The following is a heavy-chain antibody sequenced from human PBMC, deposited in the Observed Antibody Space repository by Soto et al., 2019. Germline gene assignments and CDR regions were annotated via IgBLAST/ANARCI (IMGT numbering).Heavy chain of an antibody. V-gene: IGHV1-45*02. CDR3: ASGRYDASGYFDY. CDR1: GYTFTGYY. J-gene: IGHJ4*02. Sequence: ASVKVSCKASGYTFTGYYMHWVRQAPGQALEWMGWITPFNGNTKYAQKFQDRVTFTGDTSLNTAYMELSSLRSDDTAMFYCASGRYDASGYFDYWGQGTLVTVPQ. D-gene: IGHD3-22*01. CDR2: ITPFNGNT.